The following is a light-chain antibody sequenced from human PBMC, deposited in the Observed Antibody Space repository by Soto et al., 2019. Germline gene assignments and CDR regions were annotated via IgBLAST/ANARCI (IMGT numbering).Light chain of an antibody. J-gene: IGLJ1*01. CDR3: CSYAGRSDYV. CDR2: EVT. Sequence: QSFLTQPASVSGSPGQSITIACTGTNSNVGNYNLVSWYQQHPGRAPKLLIYEVTKRPSGVSNRFSASKSGNTASLTISGLQAEDEADYYCCSYAGRSDYVFGTGTKVTVL. CDR1: NSNVGNYNL. V-gene: IGLV2-23*02.